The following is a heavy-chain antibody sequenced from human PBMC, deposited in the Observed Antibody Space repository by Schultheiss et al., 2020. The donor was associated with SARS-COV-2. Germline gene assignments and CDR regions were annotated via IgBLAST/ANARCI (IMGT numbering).Heavy chain of an antibody. CDR2: IYYSGST. CDR1: GGSISNYY. Sequence: SETLSLTCTVSGGSISNYYWSWIRQPPGKGLEWIGFIYYSGSTNYNPSLKSRVTISVDTSKNQFSLKLSSVTAADTAVYYCARVAHYVSYYDFWSAKVWFDPWGQGTLVTVSP. CDR3: ARVAHYVSYYDFWSAKVWFDP. D-gene: IGHD3-3*01. J-gene: IGHJ5*02. V-gene: IGHV4-59*01.